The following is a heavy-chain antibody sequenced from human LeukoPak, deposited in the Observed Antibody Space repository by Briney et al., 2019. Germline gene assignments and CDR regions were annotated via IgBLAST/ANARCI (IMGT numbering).Heavy chain of an antibody. J-gene: IGHJ4*02. CDR3: AGAKKPLFVVVTATPDYYFDY. D-gene: IGHD2-21*02. Sequence: GESLKISCKGSGYSFTSYWIGWVRQMPGKGLEWMGIIYPGDSDTRYSPSFQGQVTISADKSISTAYLQWSSLKASDTAMYYCAGAKKPLFVVVTATPDYYFDYWGQGTLVTVSS. CDR2: IYPGDSDT. V-gene: IGHV5-51*01. CDR1: GYSFTSYW.